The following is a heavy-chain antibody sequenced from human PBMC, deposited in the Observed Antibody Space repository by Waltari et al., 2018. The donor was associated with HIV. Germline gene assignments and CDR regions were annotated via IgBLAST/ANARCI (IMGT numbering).Heavy chain of an antibody. CDR2: IGGGGDRS. CDR3: VKGGGYYDSTGNVPVDY. J-gene: IGHJ4*02. V-gene: IGHV3-23*01. D-gene: IGHD3-3*01. Sequence: VQLLESGGGLVQSGGSLTLSCAASGFGFSSYAMIWVRQGPGKGLEWVRAIGGGGDRSYYVDSVKGRFTISRDNSKNTLSLQMNGLRAEDTAVYYCVKGGGYYDSTGNVPVDYWGQGSLVTVSS. CDR1: GFGFSSYA.